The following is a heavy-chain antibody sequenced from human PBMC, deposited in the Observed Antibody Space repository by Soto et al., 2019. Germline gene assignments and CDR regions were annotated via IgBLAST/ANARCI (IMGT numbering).Heavy chain of an antibody. CDR2: IYYSWST. CDR3: ARERNYGSGTGGWFDP. J-gene: IGHJ5*02. D-gene: IGHD3-10*01. V-gene: IGHV4-61*01. CDR1: GGSVSSGSYY. Sequence: PSETLSLTCTVSGGSVSSGSYYWSWIRQPPGKGLEWIGYIYYSWSTNYNPSLKSRVTISVDTSKNQFSLKLSSVTAADTAVYYRARERNYGSGTGGWFDPCGPRNLVTVSS.